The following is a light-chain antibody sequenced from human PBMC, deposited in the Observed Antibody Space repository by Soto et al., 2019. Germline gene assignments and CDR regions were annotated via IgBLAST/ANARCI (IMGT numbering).Light chain of an antibody. CDR3: QPRSNWPLT. CDR1: QSVSSY. V-gene: IGKV3-11*01. Sequence: EIVLTQSPATLSLSPGERATLSCRASQSVSSYLAWYQQKPGQAPRLLIYDASNRATGIPARFSGSGSGTDYTLTISSCQYYDFVVHYFQPRSNWPLTFGGGTNVEIK. J-gene: IGKJ4*01. CDR2: DAS.